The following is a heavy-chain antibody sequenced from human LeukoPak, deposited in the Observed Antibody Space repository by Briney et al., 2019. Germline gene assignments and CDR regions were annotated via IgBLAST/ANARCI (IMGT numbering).Heavy chain of an antibody. D-gene: IGHD5-24*01. CDR1: GYTFTSYD. Sequence: ASVKVSCKASGYTFTSYDINWVRQATGQGLEWMGWMNPNSGNTGYAQKLQGRVTMTTDTSTSTAYMELRSLRSDDTAVYYCASGPLGEMATPGWFDPWGQGTLVTVSS. J-gene: IGHJ5*02. V-gene: IGHV1-8*01. CDR2: MNPNSGNT. CDR3: ASGPLGEMATPGWFDP.